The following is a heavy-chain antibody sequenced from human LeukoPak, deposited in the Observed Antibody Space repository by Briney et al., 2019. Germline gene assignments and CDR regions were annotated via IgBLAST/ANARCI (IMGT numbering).Heavy chain of an antibody. V-gene: IGHV4-59*08. CDR1: GGSINNYY. D-gene: IGHD5-18*01. CDR2: IYYSGTT. CDR3: ARQTAKNVDTARFDS. Sequence: SETLSLTYAISGGSINNYYWSWIRQPPGKGLEWIGYIYYSGTTNYSPSLNSRVNISLDTAKNQFSLRLSSVTAADTAVYYCARQTAKNVDTARFDSWGQGTLVTVSS. J-gene: IGHJ4*02.